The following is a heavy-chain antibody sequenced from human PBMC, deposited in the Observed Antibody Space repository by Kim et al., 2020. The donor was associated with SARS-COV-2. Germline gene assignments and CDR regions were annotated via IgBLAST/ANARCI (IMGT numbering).Heavy chain of an antibody. CDR1: GYTFINYG. CDR3: ARVTPITLVRGVIPNWFDP. V-gene: IGHV1-18*04. CDR2: ISAYNGNT. D-gene: IGHD3-10*01. Sequence: ASVKVSCKASGYTFINYGITWVRQAPGQGLEWLGWISAYNGNTNYAQKLQGRVTMTTDTSTSTAYMELRSLRSDDTAVYYCARVTPITLVRGVIPNWFDPWGQGTLVTVSS. J-gene: IGHJ5*02.